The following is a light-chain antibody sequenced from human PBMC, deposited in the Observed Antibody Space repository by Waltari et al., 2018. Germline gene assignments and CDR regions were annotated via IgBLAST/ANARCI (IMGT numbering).Light chain of an antibody. CDR3: LQTYSAPWT. CDR1: QDISNY. V-gene: IGKV1-33*01. Sequence: DIQMTPSPSSLSASVGDRVTITCQASQDISNYLNWYQQKPGKAPKLLIYDASNLETGVPSRFSGSGSGTDFTFTISSLQPEDIATYFCLQTYSAPWTFGRGTTVEIK. J-gene: IGKJ1*01. CDR2: DAS.